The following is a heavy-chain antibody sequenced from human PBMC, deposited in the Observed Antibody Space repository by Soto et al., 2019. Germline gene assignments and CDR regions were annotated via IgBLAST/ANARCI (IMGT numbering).Heavy chain of an antibody. J-gene: IGHJ4*02. V-gene: IGHV1-8*01. Sequence: QVQLVQSGAEVKKPGASVKVSCKASGYTFTSYDINWVRQATGQGLEWMGWMNPNSGNTGYAQKFQGRVTMTSKTSINTAYMELSSLTSEDTAVYYCARSVIASAYWGQGTLVTVSS. D-gene: IGHD2-21*01. CDR2: MNPNSGNT. CDR3: ARSVIASAY. CDR1: GYTFTSYD.